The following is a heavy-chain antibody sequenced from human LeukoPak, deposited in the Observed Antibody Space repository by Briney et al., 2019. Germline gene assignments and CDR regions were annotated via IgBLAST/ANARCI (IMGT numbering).Heavy chain of an antibody. CDR1: GYSLGKNYY. J-gene: IGHJ4*02. Sequence: SETLSLTCAVSGYSLGKNYYWGWIRQSPGKGLEWIGRIYGRASTSYNPSLMNRVTMSVDTSKNHFSLQLTSVTAADTAVYYCARGNPAAYWGPGTLVTVSS. CDR2: IYGRAST. V-gene: IGHV4-38-2*01. D-gene: IGHD6-25*01. CDR3: ARGNPAAY.